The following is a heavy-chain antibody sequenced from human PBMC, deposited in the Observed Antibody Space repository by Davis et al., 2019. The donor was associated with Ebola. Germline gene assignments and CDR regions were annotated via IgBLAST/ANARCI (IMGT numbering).Heavy chain of an antibody. CDR2: ISSSASYK. D-gene: IGHD3-22*01. Sequence: PGGSLRLSCAASGFTFSVYYMSWIRQAPGKGPEWVSSISSSASYKNYADSVKGRFTISRDNAKNSLYLQMNSLRAEDTAVYYCARDIPDSTPIADDAFDIWGQGTMVTVSS. CDR3: ARDIPDSTPIADDAFDI. J-gene: IGHJ3*02. V-gene: IGHV3-11*06. CDR1: GFTFSVYY.